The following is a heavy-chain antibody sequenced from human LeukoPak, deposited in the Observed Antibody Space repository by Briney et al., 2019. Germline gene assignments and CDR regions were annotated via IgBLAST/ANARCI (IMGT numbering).Heavy chain of an antibody. Sequence: GGSLRLSCAASGFTFSNYWMHWVRQAPGKGLVWVSRINSDGINTSYADSVEGRFTISRDNAKNTLNLQMNSLRAEDTAVYYCARVFWDLDYGDSEPSFDYWGQGTLVTVSS. CDR2: INSDGINT. J-gene: IGHJ4*02. CDR1: GFTFSNYW. V-gene: IGHV3-74*01. D-gene: IGHD4-17*01. CDR3: ARVFWDLDYGDSEPSFDY.